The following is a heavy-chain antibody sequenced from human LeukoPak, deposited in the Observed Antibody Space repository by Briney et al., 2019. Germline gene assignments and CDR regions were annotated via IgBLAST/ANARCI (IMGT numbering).Heavy chain of an antibody. CDR1: GYSISSNYF. J-gene: IGHJ4*02. V-gene: IGHV4-38-2*02. Sequence: SETLSLTCTVSGYSISSNYFWGWIRQPPGKGLEWIGNIHHSGSTYYNPSLKSRVTISVDTSKNQFSLKLSSVTAADTAVYYCARGAMAFDYWGQGTLVTVSS. D-gene: IGHD2-2*01. CDR3: ARGAMAFDY. CDR2: IHHSGST.